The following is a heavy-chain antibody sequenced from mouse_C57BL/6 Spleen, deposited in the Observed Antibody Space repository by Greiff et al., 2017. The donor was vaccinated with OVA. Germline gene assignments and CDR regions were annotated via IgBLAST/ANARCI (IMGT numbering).Heavy chain of an antibody. CDR2: ISSGGDYI. V-gene: IGHV5-9-1*02. CDR3: TTGLGAWFAY. J-gene: IGHJ3*01. CDR1: GFTFSSYA. Sequence: EVKLMESGEGLVKPGGSLKLSCAASGFTFSSYAMSWVRQTPEKRLEWVAYISSGGDYIYYADTVKGRFTISRDNARNTLYLQMSSLKSEDTAMYYCTTGLGAWFAYWGQGTLVTVSA. D-gene: IGHD2-4*01.